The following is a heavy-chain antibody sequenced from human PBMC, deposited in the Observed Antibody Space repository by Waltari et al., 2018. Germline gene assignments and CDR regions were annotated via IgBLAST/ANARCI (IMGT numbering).Heavy chain of an antibody. CDR2: IYHSGST. Sequence: QVQLKESGPGLVKPAVTLSRTCAVSGRSNSSLNCWSWVRQPPGKRLEWIGVIYHSGSTNYNPSLQSPVTISVDKSKNQFSLKLSSVTAADTAVYYCAREYKNAFDIWGQGTMVTVSS. CDR1: GRSNSSLNC. J-gene: IGHJ3*02. D-gene: IGHD1-20*01. CDR3: AREYKNAFDI. V-gene: IGHV4-4*02.